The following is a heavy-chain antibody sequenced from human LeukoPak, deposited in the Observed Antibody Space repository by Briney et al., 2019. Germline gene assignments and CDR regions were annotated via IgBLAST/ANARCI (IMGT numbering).Heavy chain of an antibody. V-gene: IGHV3-23*01. J-gene: IGHJ6*04. CDR3: AELGITMIGGV. D-gene: IGHD3-10*02. Sequence: SGGSLRLSCAASGFTFRSYGMSWVRQAPGKGLEWVSPISGSGGNTYYADSVKGRFTISIDNSKNSLYLQMNSLRAEDTAVYYCAELGITMIGGVWGKGTTVTISS. CDR2: ISGSGGNT. CDR1: GFTFRSYG.